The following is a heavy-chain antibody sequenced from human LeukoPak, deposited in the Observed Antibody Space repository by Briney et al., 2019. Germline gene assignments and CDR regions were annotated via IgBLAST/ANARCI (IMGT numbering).Heavy chain of an antibody. CDR1: GYTFTGYY. D-gene: IGHD3-22*01. J-gene: IGHJ1*01. Sequence: ASVKVSCKASGYTFTGYYMHWVRQAPGQGLEWMGWINPNSGGTNYAQKFQGWVTMTRDTSISTAYMELSRLRSDDTAVYYCARAPYESSGYTSFQHWGQGTLVTVSS. CDR3: ARAPYESSGYTSFQH. V-gene: IGHV1-2*04. CDR2: INPNSGGT.